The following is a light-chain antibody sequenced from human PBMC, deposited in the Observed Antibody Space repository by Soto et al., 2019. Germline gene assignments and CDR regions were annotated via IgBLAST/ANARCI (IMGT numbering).Light chain of an antibody. CDR1: QSVASSY. CDR2: SAS. J-gene: IGKJ1*01. Sequence: EVVLTQSPGTLSLSPGERVTLSCRASQSVASSYLAWYQQKPGRAPRLLFYSASSRATGMPDRFRGSGSGTDFTLTISSLEPEDFAVYYCHHFGSLPETFGQGTNVE. CDR3: HHFGSLPET. V-gene: IGKV3-20*01.